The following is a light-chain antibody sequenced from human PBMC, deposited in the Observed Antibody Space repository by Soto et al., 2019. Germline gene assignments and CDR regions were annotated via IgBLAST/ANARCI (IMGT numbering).Light chain of an antibody. CDR1: NIGSKR. J-gene: IGLJ3*02. V-gene: IGLV3-21*02. Sequence: SYELTQPPSVAVAPGQTARIPCGGNNIGSKRVNWYQQKPGQAPVLVVYDDIDRPSGIPERFSGSNSGNTATLTISRGEAGDEADYYCQVWDSGSDHWVFGGGTQLTVL. CDR3: QVWDSGSDHWV. CDR2: DDI.